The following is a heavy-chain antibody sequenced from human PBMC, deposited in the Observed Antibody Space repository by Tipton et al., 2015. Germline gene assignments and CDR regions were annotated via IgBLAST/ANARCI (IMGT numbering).Heavy chain of an antibody. V-gene: IGHV4-38-2*01. CDR2: ISHSGNT. D-gene: IGHD3-9*01. CDR3: ACQDYDSLTRDYQTVDY. Sequence: GLVKPSENLSLTCAVSAYSISTDYYWVWIRQPPGKGLEWIGTISHSGNTYYNPSLKSRVTMSRDTSKNQFSLKLTSVTAADTAVYYCACQDYDSLTRDYQTVDYWGQGTLVTVSS. J-gene: IGHJ4*02. CDR1: AYSISTDYY.